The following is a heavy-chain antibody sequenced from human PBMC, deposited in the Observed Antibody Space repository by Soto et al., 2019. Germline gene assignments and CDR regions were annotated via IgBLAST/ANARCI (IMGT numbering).Heavy chain of an antibody. V-gene: IGHV3-66*01. CDR2: IYSGGST. J-gene: IGHJ4*02. D-gene: IGHD3-22*01. CDR1: GFTVSSNY. CDR3: ARDPWYYDSSGRDY. Sequence: EVQLVESGGGLVQPGGSLRLSCAASGFTVSSNYMSWVRQAPGKGLEWVSVIYSGGSTYYADSVKGRFTISRDNSKNTLYLQMNSLTAEDTAVYYCARDPWYYDSSGRDYWGQGTLVTVSS.